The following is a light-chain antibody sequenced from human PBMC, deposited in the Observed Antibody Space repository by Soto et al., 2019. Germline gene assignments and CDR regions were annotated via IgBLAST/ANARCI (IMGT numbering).Light chain of an antibody. Sequence: QCALTQPASVSGSPGQSIAISCTRTRSDVGAYNYVSWYQQHPGKAPKLMISKVTNRPSGVSDRFSGSKSGNTASLTISGLQAEDEADYYCSSFTSRFTFVFGTGTKLTVL. CDR3: SSFTSRFTFV. J-gene: IGLJ1*01. CDR1: RSDVGAYNY. CDR2: KVT. V-gene: IGLV2-14*01.